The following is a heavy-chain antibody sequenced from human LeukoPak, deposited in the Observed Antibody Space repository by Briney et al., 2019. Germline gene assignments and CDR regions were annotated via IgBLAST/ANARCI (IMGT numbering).Heavy chain of an antibody. CDR1: GFTFSSYG. CDR3: AKSKAAPIYFDY. Sequence: PGGSLRLSCAASGFTFSSYGMHWVRQAPGKGLEWVAFIQYDGSNKYYADSVKGRFTISRDNSKNTLYLQMNSLRAEDTAVYYCAKSKAAPIYFDYWGQGTLVTVSS. V-gene: IGHV3-30*02. D-gene: IGHD6-6*01. J-gene: IGHJ4*02. CDR2: IQYDGSNK.